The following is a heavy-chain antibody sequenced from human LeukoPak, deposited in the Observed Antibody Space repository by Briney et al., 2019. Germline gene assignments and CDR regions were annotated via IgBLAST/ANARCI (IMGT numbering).Heavy chain of an antibody. D-gene: IGHD6-19*01. Sequence: SETLSLTCNVSGESISSHYWSWTRQSPGKGLEWIGYISNSGTTKFNPSLKSRVTISRDTSKNQISLRLSSVTAADTAVFFCARGKQWLVLYYYYYYMDVWGKGTTVTVSS. CDR1: GESISSHY. CDR3: ARGKQWLVLYYYYYYMDV. V-gene: IGHV4-59*11. J-gene: IGHJ6*03. CDR2: ISNSGTT.